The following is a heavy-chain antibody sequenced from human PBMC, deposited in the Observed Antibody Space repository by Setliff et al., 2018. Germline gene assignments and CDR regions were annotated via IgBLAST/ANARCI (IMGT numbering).Heavy chain of an antibody. CDR3: ARGGGVNDDNSGFYRSFDY. D-gene: IGHD3-22*01. CDR2: FNVGHGYT. J-gene: IGHJ4*02. V-gene: IGHV1-3*01. Sequence: ASVKVSCKASGYTFTTHGLHWVRQAPGQRLEWMGWFNVGHGYTKYSQKFQGRVTMTSDTSASTAYMELNSPRSEDTALYYCARGGGVNDDNSGFYRSFDYWGQGTLVTVSS. CDR1: GYTFTTHG.